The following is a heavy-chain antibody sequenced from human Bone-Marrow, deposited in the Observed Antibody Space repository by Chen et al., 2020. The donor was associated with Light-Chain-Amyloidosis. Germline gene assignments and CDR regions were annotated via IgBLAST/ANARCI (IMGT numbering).Heavy chain of an antibody. CDR3: ARGSRITIFGVSYPFDAFDI. Sequence: QVQLQESGPGLVKPSETLSLTCTVSGGSISSYYWSWIRQPPGKGLEWIGYIYHSGSTNYNPSLKSRVTISVDTSKNQFSLKLSSVTAADTAVYYCARGSRITIFGVSYPFDAFDIWGQGTMVTVSS. D-gene: IGHD3-3*01. J-gene: IGHJ3*02. CDR1: GGSISSYY. V-gene: IGHV4-59*01. CDR2: IYHSGST.